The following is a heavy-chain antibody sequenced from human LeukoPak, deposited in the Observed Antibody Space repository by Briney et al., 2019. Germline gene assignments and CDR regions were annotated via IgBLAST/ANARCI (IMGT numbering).Heavy chain of an antibody. V-gene: IGHV1-8*01. Sequence: GASVKVSCKASGYTFTSYDINWVRQATGQGLEWMGWMNPNSGNTGYAQKFQGRVTMTRNTSISTAYMELSGLRSEDTAVYYCARDNDFWSGALGFDPWGQGTLVTVSS. J-gene: IGHJ5*02. CDR1: GYTFTSYD. D-gene: IGHD3-3*01. CDR2: MNPNSGNT. CDR3: ARDNDFWSGALGFDP.